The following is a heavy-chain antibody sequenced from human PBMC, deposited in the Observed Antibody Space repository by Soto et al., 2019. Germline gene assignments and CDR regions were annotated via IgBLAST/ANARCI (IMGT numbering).Heavy chain of an antibody. D-gene: IGHD3-22*01. V-gene: IGHV3-23*01. J-gene: IGHJ5*02. Sequence: PGGSLRLSCAASGFTFSSYAMSWVRQAPGKGLEWVSAISGSGGSTYYADSVKGRFTISRDNSKNTLYLQMNSLRAEDTAVYYCAKDPKAAYYYDSSGSNNWFDPWGQGTLVTVSS. CDR1: GFTFSSYA. CDR2: ISGSGGST. CDR3: AKDPKAAYYYDSSGSNNWFDP.